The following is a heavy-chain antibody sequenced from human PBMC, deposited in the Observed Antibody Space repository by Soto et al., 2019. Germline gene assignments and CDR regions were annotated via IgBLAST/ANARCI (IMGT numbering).Heavy chain of an antibody. CDR2: INPSGGST. J-gene: IGHJ5*02. V-gene: IGHV1-46*01. CDR1: GYTFTSYY. CDR3: ARDPSGLSHPSWFDP. Sequence: ASVKVSCKASGYTFTSYYMHWVRQAPGQGLEWMGIINPSGGSTSYAQKFQGRVTMTRDTSTSTVYMELSSLRSEDTAVYHCARDPSGLSHPSWFDPWGQGTLVTVSS.